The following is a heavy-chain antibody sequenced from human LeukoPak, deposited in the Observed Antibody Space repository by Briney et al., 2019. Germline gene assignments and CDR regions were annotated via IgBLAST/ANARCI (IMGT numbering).Heavy chain of an antibody. D-gene: IGHD3-9*01. CDR3: AKESGGDILTGYYNT. V-gene: IGHV3-9*01. CDR2: ISWNSGSI. CDR1: GFTFDDYA. J-gene: IGHJ5*02. Sequence: PGGSLRLSCAASGFTFDDYAMPWVRHAPGKGLEWVSGISWNSGSIGYADSVKGRFTISRDNAKNSLYLQMNSLRAEDTALYYCAKESGGDILTGYYNTWGQGTLVTVSS.